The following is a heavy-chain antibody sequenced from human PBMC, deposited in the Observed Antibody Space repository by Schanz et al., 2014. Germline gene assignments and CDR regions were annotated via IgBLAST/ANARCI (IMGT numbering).Heavy chain of an antibody. D-gene: IGHD5-12*01. CDR3: ARGMSGYDCPDL. V-gene: IGHV1-18*04. Sequence: QVQLVQSGAEVKEPGASVKVSCKASGYTFTSNGITWVRQAPGQGLEWMGWINTYNGDTAYAQNMQGRVSMTTETAASTAYMELRSLRSDDTAVYYCARGMSGYDCPDLWGQGTLVTVSS. CDR2: INTYNGDT. J-gene: IGHJ5*02. CDR1: GYTFTSNG.